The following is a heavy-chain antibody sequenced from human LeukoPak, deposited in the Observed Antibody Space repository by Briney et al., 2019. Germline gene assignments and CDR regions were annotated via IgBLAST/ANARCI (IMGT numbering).Heavy chain of an antibody. CDR3: ARDIIRGQSDFDY. J-gene: IGHJ4*02. V-gene: IGHV3-7*01. Sequence: GGSLRLSCVASGFNFGNYWMSWVRQAPGKGLEFVGNIEDDGSERNYVDSVKGRFTISRDNVKNSLYLQMNSLRVEDTAVYYCARDIIRGQSDFDYWGQGILVTVSS. D-gene: IGHD5-12*01. CDR2: IEDDGSER. CDR1: GFNFGNYW.